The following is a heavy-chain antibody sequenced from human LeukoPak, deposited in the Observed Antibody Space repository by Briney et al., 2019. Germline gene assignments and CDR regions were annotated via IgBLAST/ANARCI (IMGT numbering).Heavy chain of an antibody. CDR1: GYTFTSYD. CDR3: ARVTISMGRWWSHNYYYYMDV. J-gene: IGHJ6*03. Sequence: GASVKVSCKASGYTFTSYDINWVRQATGQGLEWMGWMNPNSGNTGYAQKFQGRVTITRNTSISTAYMELSSLRSEDTAVYYCARVTISMGRWWSHNYYYYMDVWGKGTTVTVSS. D-gene: IGHD2-15*01. V-gene: IGHV1-8*03. CDR2: MNPNSGNT.